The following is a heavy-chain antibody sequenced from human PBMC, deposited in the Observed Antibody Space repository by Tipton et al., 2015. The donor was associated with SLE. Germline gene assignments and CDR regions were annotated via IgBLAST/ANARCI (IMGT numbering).Heavy chain of an antibody. V-gene: IGHV4-39*07. CDR1: GGSISSGGYY. CDR2: IYYSGST. Sequence: TLSLTCTVSGGSISSGGYYWSWIRPHPGKGLEWIGSIYYSGSTYYNPSLKSRVTISVDTSKNQFSLKLSSVTAADTAVYYCARHRRATLDYWGQGTLVTVSS. J-gene: IGHJ4*02. CDR3: ARHRRATLDY. D-gene: IGHD1-26*01.